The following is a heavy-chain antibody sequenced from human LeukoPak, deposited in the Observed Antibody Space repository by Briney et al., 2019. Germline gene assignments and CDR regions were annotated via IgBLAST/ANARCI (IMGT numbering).Heavy chain of an antibody. J-gene: IGHJ4*02. V-gene: IGHV4-59*02. D-gene: IGHD1-1*01. Sequence: PSETLSLTCTVSGDSVSTNYWSWIRQPPGKGLEWIGYISYTGSSNYNHSLPSLKSRITISVDTSKNQFSLKLSSVTAADTAVYYCARVGDWNDLVYWGQGTLVTVSS. CDR1: GDSVSTNY. CDR2: ISYTGSS. CDR3: ARVGDWNDLVY.